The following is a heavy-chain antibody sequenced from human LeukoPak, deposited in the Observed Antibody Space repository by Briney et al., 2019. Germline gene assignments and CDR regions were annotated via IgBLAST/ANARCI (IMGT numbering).Heavy chain of an antibody. CDR3: ARGAYYYDSSGSDAFDI. Sequence: GGSLRLSCAASGFTFSSFEMNWVRQAPGKGLEWVSYISSSGRTIYYADSVKGRFTISRDNAKNSLYLQMNSLRAEDTAVYYCARGAYYYDSSGSDAFDIWGQGTMVTVSS. J-gene: IGHJ3*02. CDR2: ISSSGRTI. V-gene: IGHV3-48*03. D-gene: IGHD3-22*01. CDR1: GFTFSSFE.